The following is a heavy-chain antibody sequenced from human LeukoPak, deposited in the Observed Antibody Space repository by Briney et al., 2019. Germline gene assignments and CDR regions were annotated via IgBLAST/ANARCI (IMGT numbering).Heavy chain of an antibody. CDR3: AFSSLYYDILTGYYWPNYFDY. V-gene: IGHV1-69*13. D-gene: IGHD3-9*01. CDR2: IIPIFGTA. J-gene: IGHJ4*02. CDR1: GYTFTSYA. Sequence: SVKVSCKASGYTFTSYAISWVRQAPGQGLEWMGGIIPIFGTANYAQKFQGRVTITADESTSTAYMELSSLRSEDTAVYYCAFSSLYYDILTGYYWPNYFDYWGQGTLVTVSS.